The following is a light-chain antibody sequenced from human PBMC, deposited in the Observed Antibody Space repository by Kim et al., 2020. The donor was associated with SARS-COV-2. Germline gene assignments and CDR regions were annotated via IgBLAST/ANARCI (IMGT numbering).Light chain of an antibody. CDR3: SSFTSSSSWV. CDR2: HVS. V-gene: IGLV2-14*01. CDR1: SSDVGAYNF. Sequence: QSALTQPASVSGSPGQSITISCTGTSSDVGAYNFVSWYQQHPGRAPKLMIYHVSERPSGISNRFSGSKSGNTASLTISGLQAEDEADYHCSSFTSSSSWVFGGGTKLTVL. J-gene: IGLJ3*02.